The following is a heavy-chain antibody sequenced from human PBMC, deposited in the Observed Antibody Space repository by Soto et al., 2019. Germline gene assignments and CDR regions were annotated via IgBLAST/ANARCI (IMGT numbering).Heavy chain of an antibody. CDR2: IIPIFGSP. Sequence: QVQLVQSGAEVKTPGSSVKVSCKASGGSFTSYAFSWVRQAPGQGLEWVGGIIPIFGSPNYAQKFQGRVTITADRATSKIYLELTGLTAQETAVYFFATDPRPHFGTCDAGVWFDTWGQGTLVSVSS. V-gene: IGHV1-69*06. CDR3: ATDPRPHFGTCDAGVWFDT. CDR1: GGSFTSYA. D-gene: IGHD3-3*02. J-gene: IGHJ5*02.